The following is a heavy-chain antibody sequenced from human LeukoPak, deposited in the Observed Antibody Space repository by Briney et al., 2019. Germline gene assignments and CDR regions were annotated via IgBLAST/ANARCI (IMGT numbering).Heavy chain of an antibody. V-gene: IGHV4-59*01. Sequence: SETLSLTCTVSGGSIRSYYWSWIRQPPGKGLEWIGYIYFSGSTSYNPSLKSQVTISVDRSKNQFSLKLSSVAAADTAVYYCARSYDTNFDYWGQGTLVTVSS. CDR3: ARSYDTNFDY. J-gene: IGHJ4*02. CDR2: IYFSGST. CDR1: GGSIRSYY. D-gene: IGHD3-3*01.